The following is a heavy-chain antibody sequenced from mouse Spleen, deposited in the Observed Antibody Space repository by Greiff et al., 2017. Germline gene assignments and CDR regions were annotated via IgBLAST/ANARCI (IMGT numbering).Heavy chain of an antibody. J-gene: IGHJ2*01. Sequence: EVKLVESGAELVKPGASVKLSCTASGFNIKDTYMHWVKQRPEQGLEWIGRIDPANGNTKYDPKFQGKATITADTSSNTAYLQLSSLTSEDTAVYYCAPRLYYYGLDYWGQGTTLTVSS. CDR3: APRLYYYGLDY. V-gene: IGHV14-3*02. D-gene: IGHD1-1*01. CDR2: IDPANGNT. CDR1: GFNIKDTY.